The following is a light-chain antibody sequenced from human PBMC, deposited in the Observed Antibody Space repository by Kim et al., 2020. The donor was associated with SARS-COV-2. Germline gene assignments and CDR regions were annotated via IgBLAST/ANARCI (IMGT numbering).Light chain of an antibody. CDR2: KAS. CDR1: QSISTW. Sequence: SAVVGDRVTITCRASQSISTWVAWYQHKPGKAPNLLIYKASILESGVPSRFRGSASGTDFTLTITSLQPDDFGTYYCQHYSAYPWTFGQGTKLEI. V-gene: IGKV1-5*03. CDR3: QHYSAYPWT. J-gene: IGKJ1*01.